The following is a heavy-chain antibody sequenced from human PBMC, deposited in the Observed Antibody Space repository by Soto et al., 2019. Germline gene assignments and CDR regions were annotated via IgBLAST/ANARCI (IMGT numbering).Heavy chain of an antibody. J-gene: IGHJ6*02. Sequence: GGSLRLSCAASGFTFDDYAMHWVRQAPGKGLEWVSGISWNSGSIGYADSVKGRFTISRDNAENSLYLQMNSLRAEDTALYYCARETIAVAGTSPFGYGMDVWGPGTTVTVSS. D-gene: IGHD6-13*01. CDR2: ISWNSGSI. CDR1: GFTFDDYA. V-gene: IGHV3-9*01. CDR3: ARETIAVAGTSPFGYGMDV.